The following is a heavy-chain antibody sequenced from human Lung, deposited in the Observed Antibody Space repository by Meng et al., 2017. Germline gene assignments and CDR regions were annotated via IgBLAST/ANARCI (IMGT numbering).Heavy chain of an antibody. CDR3: ARGQKGYFDL. CDR2: IYNSGST. Sequence: GPLHEPGPGLVKPSQTLSRTCPVSGVSISSSISYWSWIRQPPGKGLEWSGHIYNSGSTYYNPSLKSRITISVDTSKNQFSLKLSSVTAADTAVYYCARGQKGYFDLWGRGTLVTVSS. J-gene: IGHJ2*01. CDR1: GVSISSSISY. V-gene: IGHV4-30-4*01.